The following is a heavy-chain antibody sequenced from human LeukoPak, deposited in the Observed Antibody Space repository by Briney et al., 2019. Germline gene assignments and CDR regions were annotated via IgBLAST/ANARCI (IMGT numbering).Heavy chain of an antibody. Sequence: SETLFLTCTVSGGSISSYYWSWIRQPPGKGLEWIGYIYYSGSTNYNPSLKSRVTISVDTSKNQFSLKLSSVTAADTAVYYCARGDIVVVPAAMTLVFDPWGQGTLVTVSS. CDR3: ARGDIVVVPAAMTLVFDP. J-gene: IGHJ5*02. CDR1: GGSISSYY. CDR2: IYYSGST. D-gene: IGHD2-2*01. V-gene: IGHV4-59*08.